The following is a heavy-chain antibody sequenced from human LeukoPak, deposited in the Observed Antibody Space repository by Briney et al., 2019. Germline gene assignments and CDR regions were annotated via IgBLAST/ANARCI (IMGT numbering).Heavy chain of an antibody. CDR2: MNSDGSTT. J-gene: IGHJ6*02. Sequence: GGSLRLSCAASGFTFSRDWMHWVRQGPGKGLVWVSRMNSDGSTTNYADSVKGRFTISRDNAENTVYLQMNSLRAEDTAVYYCARWGSSGWYPMDVWGQGTTVTVSS. V-gene: IGHV3-74*01. D-gene: IGHD6-19*01. CDR3: ARWGSSGWYPMDV. CDR1: GFTFSRDW.